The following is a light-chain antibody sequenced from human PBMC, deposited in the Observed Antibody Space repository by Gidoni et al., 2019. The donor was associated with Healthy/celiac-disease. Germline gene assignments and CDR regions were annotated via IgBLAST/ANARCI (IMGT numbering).Light chain of an antibody. Sequence: EIVLTQSPATLSLSPGERATLSCRASQSVSRYLAWYQQKPGQAPRLLIYDASNRATGIPARFSGSGSGTDFTLTISSLEPEDFAVYYCQQRSNWPRGTFXGXTKVEIK. V-gene: IGKV3-11*01. CDR2: DAS. CDR3: QQRSNWPRGT. J-gene: IGKJ4*01. CDR1: QSVSRY.